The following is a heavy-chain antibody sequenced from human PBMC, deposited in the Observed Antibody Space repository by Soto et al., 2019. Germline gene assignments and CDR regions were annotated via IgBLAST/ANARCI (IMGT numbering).Heavy chain of an antibody. Sequence: SETLSLTCAVYGGSFSGYYWSWIRQHPGKGLEWIGEINHSGSTNYNPSLKSRVTISVDTSKNQFSLKLTSETAADTAVYYCARGSAIAVAGTYYYYYYMDVWGKGTTVTVSS. CDR2: INHSGST. CDR3: ARGSAIAVAGTYYYYYYMDV. V-gene: IGHV4-34*01. CDR1: GGSFSGYY. J-gene: IGHJ6*03. D-gene: IGHD6-19*01.